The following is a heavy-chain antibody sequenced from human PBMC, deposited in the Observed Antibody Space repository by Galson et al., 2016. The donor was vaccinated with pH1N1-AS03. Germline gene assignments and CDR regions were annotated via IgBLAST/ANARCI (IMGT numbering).Heavy chain of an antibody. CDR2: IDNDGRNT. CDR3: ARDGMRGDACDI. Sequence: SLRLSCAASGLIFNNHWMHWVRQPPGEGLVWVSRIDNDGRNTDYADSVKGRFIISRDNAKNTLYLEMNSLRVEDTSVYYCARDGMRGDACDIWGQGTMVT. J-gene: IGHJ3*02. V-gene: IGHV3-74*01. CDR1: GLIFNNHW. D-gene: IGHD1-1*01.